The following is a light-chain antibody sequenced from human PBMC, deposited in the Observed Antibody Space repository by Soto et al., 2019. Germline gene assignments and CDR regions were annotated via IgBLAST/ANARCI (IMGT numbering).Light chain of an antibody. Sequence: EIVLTQSPGTLSLSPGERANLCCRACQSLTSRYLAWYRQKPGQAHRLLIYGTSSRATGIPDRFSGSGSGKDFTLTISRLEPEEFAVYYCQQYHSSPRTVGQGTRLEI. CDR1: QSLTSRY. J-gene: IGKJ5*01. CDR2: GTS. V-gene: IGKV3-20*01. CDR3: QQYHSSPRT.